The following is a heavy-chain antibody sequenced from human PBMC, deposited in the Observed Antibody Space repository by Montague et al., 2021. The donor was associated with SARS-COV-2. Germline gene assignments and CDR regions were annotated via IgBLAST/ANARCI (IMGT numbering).Heavy chain of an antibody. CDR3: VEIVGAADY. CDR2: IYYSGST. V-gene: IGHV4-39*01. J-gene: IGHJ4*02. D-gene: IGHD1-26*01. Sequence: SETLSLTCTVSGGSISSSSYYWGWLRPPPGKGLEWIGSIYYSGSTYYNPSLKSRVTISVDTSKNQFSLKLSSVTAADTAVYYCVEIVGAADYWGQGTLVTVSS. CDR1: GGSISSSSYY.